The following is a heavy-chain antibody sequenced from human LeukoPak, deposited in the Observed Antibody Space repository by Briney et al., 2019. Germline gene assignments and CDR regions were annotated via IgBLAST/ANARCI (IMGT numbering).Heavy chain of an antibody. CDR2: INPNSGGT. Sequence: ASVKVSCKASGYTFSGNFMHWVRQAPGQGLECMGWINPNSGGTYYAQKFQGRVTMTSDTSISSAYMELSRLRSDDRAVYYCARDLYGGTSATFDYWGQGTLVTVSS. CDR3: ARDLYGGTSATFDY. J-gene: IGHJ4*02. CDR1: GYTFSGNF. D-gene: IGHD4-23*01. V-gene: IGHV1-2*02.